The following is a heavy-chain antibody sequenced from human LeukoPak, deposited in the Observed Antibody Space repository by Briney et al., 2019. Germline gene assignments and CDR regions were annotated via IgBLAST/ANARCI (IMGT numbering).Heavy chain of an antibody. CDR1: GVSISSSEW. D-gene: IGHD3-10*01. V-gene: IGHV4-4*02. J-gene: IGHJ4*02. CDR3: GKTDIYYNPIDY. CDR2: IHRDGRT. Sequence: SETLSLTCAVSGVSISSSEWWIWVRQPPGQGLEWIGEIHRDGRTRYNPSLKSRVTMSIDYSKNQFSLKVSSVTAADTAIYYCGKTDIYYNPIDYWGPGSLVTVSS.